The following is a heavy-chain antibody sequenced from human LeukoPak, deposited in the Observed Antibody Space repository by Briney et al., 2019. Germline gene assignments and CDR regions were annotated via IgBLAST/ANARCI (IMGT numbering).Heavy chain of an antibody. V-gene: IGHV4-61*02. Sequence: SETLSLTCTVSGGSISSGSNYWSWIRQPAGKGLEWIGRIYTSGSTNYNPSLKSRVTISVDTSKNQFSLKLSSVTAADTAVYYCAREGAPNYYDSSGSGPYWGQGTLVTVSS. J-gene: IGHJ4*02. CDR2: IYTSGST. CDR1: GGSISSGSNY. CDR3: AREGAPNYYDSSGSGPY. D-gene: IGHD3-22*01.